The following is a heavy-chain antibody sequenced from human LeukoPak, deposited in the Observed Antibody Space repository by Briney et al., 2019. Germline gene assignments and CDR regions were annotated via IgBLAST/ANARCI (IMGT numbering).Heavy chain of an antibody. D-gene: IGHD2-2*01. CDR2: ISSSSSYI. J-gene: IGHJ6*02. Sequence: GGSLRLSCAASGFTFSSYSMNWVRQAPGKGLEWVSSISSSSSYIYYADSVKGRFTISRDNAKNSLYLQMNSLRAEDTAVYYCARGYCSSTSCGILGYYYGMDVWGQGTTVTVSS. CDR3: ARGYCSSTSCGILGYYYGMDV. CDR1: GFTFSSYS. V-gene: IGHV3-21*01.